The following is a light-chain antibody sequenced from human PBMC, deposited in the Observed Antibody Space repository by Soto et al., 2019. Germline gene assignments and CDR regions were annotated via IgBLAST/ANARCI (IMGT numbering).Light chain of an antibody. CDR1: QSFRGL. CDR3: QQRSTWPPWT. CDR2: DAS. V-gene: IGKV3-11*01. Sequence: EVVLTQSPVTLSLSPGERATLSCRASQSFRGLLAWYQQKPGQAPRLLIYDASSRATGIPARFSGSGSGTDFTLTISSLEPEDFAVYYCQQRSTWPPWTFGQGTKVEVK. J-gene: IGKJ1*01.